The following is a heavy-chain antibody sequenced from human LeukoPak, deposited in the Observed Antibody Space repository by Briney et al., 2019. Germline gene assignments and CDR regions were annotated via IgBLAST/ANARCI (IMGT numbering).Heavy chain of an antibody. CDR2: ISGSGGST. D-gene: IGHD3-10*01. CDR1: GFTFSSYA. J-gene: IGHJ4*02. CDR3: AKGGPRYYYGSGSYYTH. Sequence: GGSLRLSCAASGFTFSSYAMSWVRQAPGKGLEWVSAISGSGGSTYYADSVKGRFTISRDNSKNTLYPQMNSLRAEDTAVYYCAKGGPRYYYGSGSYYTHWGQGTLVTVSS. V-gene: IGHV3-23*01.